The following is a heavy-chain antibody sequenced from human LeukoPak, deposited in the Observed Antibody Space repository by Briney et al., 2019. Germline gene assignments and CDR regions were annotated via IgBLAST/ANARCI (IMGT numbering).Heavy chain of an antibody. Sequence: TSETLSLTCTVSGGSISSYYWSWIRQPPGKGLEWIGYIYYSGSTNYNPSLKSRVTISVDTSKNQFSLKLSSVTAADTAVYYCARIRLLGYYFDYWGQGTLVTVSS. J-gene: IGHJ4*02. CDR2: IYYSGST. V-gene: IGHV4-59*12. CDR3: ARIRLLGYYFDY. CDR1: GGSISSYY. D-gene: IGHD2-15*01.